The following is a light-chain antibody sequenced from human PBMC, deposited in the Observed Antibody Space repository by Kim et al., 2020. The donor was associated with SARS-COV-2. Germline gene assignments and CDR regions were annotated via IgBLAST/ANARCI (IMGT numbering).Light chain of an antibody. Sequence: VSVAPGQTASITCGGNNIGNKNVHWYQHKPGQAPLLVISYAVFCLKKNTDKFSGSNSGNTATLPISRVEAGDEAGYYCHVWHSGSDPSVFGGGTQLPVL. CDR2: YAV. J-gene: IGLJ2*01. V-gene: IGLV3-21*04. CDR3: HVWHSGSDPSV. CDR1: NIGNKN.